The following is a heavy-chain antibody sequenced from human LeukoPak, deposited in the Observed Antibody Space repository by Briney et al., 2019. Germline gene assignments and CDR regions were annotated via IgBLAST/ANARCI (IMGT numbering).Heavy chain of an antibody. J-gene: IGHJ4*02. CDR2: IIPIFGTA. CDR3: ARDGPLIWFGESLTLY. V-gene: IGHV1-69*05. CDR1: GGTFSSYA. D-gene: IGHD3-10*01. Sequence: GASVKVSCKASGGTFSSYAISWVRQAPGQGLEWMGRIIPIFGTANYAQKFQGRVTITTDESTSTAYMELSSLRSEDTAVYYCARDGPLIWFGESLTLYWGQGTLVTVSS.